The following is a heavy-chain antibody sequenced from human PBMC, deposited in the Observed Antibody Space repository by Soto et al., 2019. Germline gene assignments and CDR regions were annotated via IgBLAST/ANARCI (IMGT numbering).Heavy chain of an antibody. J-gene: IGHJ6*02. CDR3: ARTSCTNGVCYFYYGMDV. Sequence: SETLSLTCTVSGGSISSYYWSWIRQPPGKGLEWIGYIYYSGSTNYNPSLKSRVTISVDTSKNQFSLKLSSVTAADTAVYYCARTSCTNGVCYFYYGMDVWGQGTTVTVSS. D-gene: IGHD2-8*01. CDR1: GGSISSYY. CDR2: IYYSGST. V-gene: IGHV4-59*01.